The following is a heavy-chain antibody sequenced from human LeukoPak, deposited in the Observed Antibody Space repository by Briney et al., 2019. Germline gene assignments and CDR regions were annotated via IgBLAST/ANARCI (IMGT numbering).Heavy chain of an antibody. CDR3: ARKYCSSTSCYNPLYGMDV. J-gene: IGHJ6*02. CDR2: IIPILGIA. D-gene: IGHD2-2*02. V-gene: IGHV1-69*04. Sequence: GASVKVSCKASGGTFSSYAISWVRQAPGQGLEWMGRIIPILGIANYAQKFQGRVTITADKSTSTAYMELSSLRSEDTAVYYCARKYCSSTSCYNPLYGMDVWGQGTTVTVSS. CDR1: GGTFSSYA.